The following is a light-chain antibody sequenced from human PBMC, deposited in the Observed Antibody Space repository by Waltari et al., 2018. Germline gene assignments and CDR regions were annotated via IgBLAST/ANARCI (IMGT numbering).Light chain of an antibody. CDR2: EAT. CDR1: GSAVGGSDY. V-gene: IGLV2-14*01. CDR3: SSQTLDGLVL. Sequence: QSALTQPASVSGSPGQSITISCSGVGSAVGGSDYVSWHQHHPGKAPQVIIYEATNRPSGVYDRFSVSKSANTASLTISRLQPEDEAEYYCSSQTLDGLVLFGGGTRVTVL. J-gene: IGLJ2*01.